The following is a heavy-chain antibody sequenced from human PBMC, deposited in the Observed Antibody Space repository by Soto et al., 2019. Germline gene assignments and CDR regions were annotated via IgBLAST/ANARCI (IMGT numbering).Heavy chain of an antibody. CDR1: GYTLTSYG. Sequence: GVSVKVPCNASGYTLTSYGIRWVRQAPGQGLEWMGWISAYNGTTNYAQKLQGRVTMTTDASTGTSYMELRSLRSDDTAVYYCASQVYCTSTTGDTENFFDYYRMVHSGQTNPVTDSS. CDR3: ASQVYCTSTTGDTENFFDYYRMVH. V-gene: IGHV1-18*01. D-gene: IGHD2-2*01. J-gene: IGHJ6*01. CDR2: ISAYNGTT.